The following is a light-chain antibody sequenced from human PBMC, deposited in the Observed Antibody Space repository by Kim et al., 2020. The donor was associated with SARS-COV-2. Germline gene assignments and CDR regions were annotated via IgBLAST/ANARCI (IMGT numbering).Light chain of an antibody. CDR3: QHYGSSWT. V-gene: IGKV3-20*01. CDR2: GAS. CDR1: QSVSSNY. J-gene: IGKJ1*01. Sequence: LSPGERATRSCRASQSVSSNYLAWYQQKPGQAPRLLIYGASSRATGIPDRFSGGESGTDFTLTISRLEPDDFAVYYCQHYGSSWTFGQGTKVDIK.